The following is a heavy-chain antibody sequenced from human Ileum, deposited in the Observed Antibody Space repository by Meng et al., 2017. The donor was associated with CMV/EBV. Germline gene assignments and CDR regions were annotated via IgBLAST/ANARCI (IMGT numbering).Heavy chain of an antibody. CDR1: GFPFRAFG. CDR2: IRYDGNNK. CDR3: AGGNDYGDY. J-gene: IGHJ4*02. D-gene: IGHD3-16*01. Sequence: QVQLLESGGGVVPPWGSLRRSCVAFGFPFRAFGMHWVRQAPGKGLESVTYIRYDGNNKYYADSVKGRFTISRDNSKNTVYLQMNSLRVEDTAVYYCAGGNDYGDYWGQGSLVTVSS. V-gene: IGHV3-30*02.